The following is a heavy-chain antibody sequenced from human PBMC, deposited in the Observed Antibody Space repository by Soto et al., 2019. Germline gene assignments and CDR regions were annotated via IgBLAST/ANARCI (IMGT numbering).Heavy chain of an antibody. CDR3: AKAATIFGVVTMGVYYYYGMDV. CDR1: GFTFSSYA. Sequence: GGSLRLSCAASGFTFSSYAMSWVRQAPGKGLEWVSAISGSGGSTYYADSVKGRFTISRDNSKNTLYLQMSSLRAEDTAVYYCAKAATIFGVVTMGVYYYYGMDVWGQGTTVTVSS. CDR2: ISGSGGST. D-gene: IGHD3-3*01. J-gene: IGHJ6*02. V-gene: IGHV3-23*01.